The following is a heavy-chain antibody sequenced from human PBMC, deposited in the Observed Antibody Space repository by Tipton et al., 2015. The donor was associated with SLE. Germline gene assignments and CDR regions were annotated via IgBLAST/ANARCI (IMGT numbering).Heavy chain of an antibody. V-gene: IGHV3-48*01. D-gene: IGHD7-27*01. CDR3: AKMKTGDPTYYFDS. J-gene: IGHJ4*02. CDR1: GFPFSTFS. Sequence: SLRLSCAASGFPFSTFSMNWVRQAPGKGLEWVAYVTSTSNAIFYADSLKGRFTISRDNSKNTLFLQMTSLRVEHMAVYYCAKMKTGDPTYYFDSWGQGTLVTVSS. CDR2: VTSTSNAI.